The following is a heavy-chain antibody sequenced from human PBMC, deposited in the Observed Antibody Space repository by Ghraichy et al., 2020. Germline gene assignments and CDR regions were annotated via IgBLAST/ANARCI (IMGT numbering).Heavy chain of an antibody. CDR3: ARDPAGVEWLQANYYGMDV. CDR2: IKQDGSEK. Sequence: GGSLRLSCAASGFTFSSYWMSWVRQAPGKGLEWVANIKQDGSEKYYVDSVKGRFTISRDNAKNSLYLQMNSLRAEDTAVYYCARDPAGVEWLQANYYGMDVWGQGTKVTVSS. J-gene: IGHJ6*02. D-gene: IGHD3-3*01. V-gene: IGHV3-7*01. CDR1: GFTFSSYW.